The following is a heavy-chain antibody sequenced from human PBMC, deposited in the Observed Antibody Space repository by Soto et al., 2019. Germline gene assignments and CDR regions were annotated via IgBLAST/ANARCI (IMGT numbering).Heavy chain of an antibody. V-gene: IGHV1-46*01. J-gene: IGHJ4*02. CDR3: ARQRVPPRKDYGDYFFDY. CDR1: GYTFTSYY. CDR2: INPSGGRT. Sequence: ASVKVSCKASGYTFTSYYMHWVRQAPGQGLEWMGIINPSGGRTNYAQKFQGRVTINRDKSTSTAYKELSSLRSEDTAFYYFARQRVPPRKDYGDYFFDYWGQGTLVTVSS. D-gene: IGHD4-17*01.